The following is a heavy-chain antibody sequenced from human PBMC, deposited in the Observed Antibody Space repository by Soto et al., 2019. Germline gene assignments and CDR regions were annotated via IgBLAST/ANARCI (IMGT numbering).Heavy chain of an antibody. CDR1: GCTFSNHW. Sequence: GGSLRLSCAASGCTFSNHWMHWVRQAPGKGLVWVSRIKSDGTVTSYADSVKGRFTISRDNAKNTMYLQMNTLRAEDTALYYCAREARCFYGMDVWGQGPTVTVS. J-gene: IGHJ6*02. D-gene: IGHD2-15*01. CDR3: AREARCFYGMDV. CDR2: IKSDGTVT. V-gene: IGHV3-74*01.